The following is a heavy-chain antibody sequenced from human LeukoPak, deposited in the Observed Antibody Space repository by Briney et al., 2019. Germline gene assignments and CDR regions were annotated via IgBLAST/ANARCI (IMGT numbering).Heavy chain of an antibody. CDR3: ARTDIYNSGWFDY. CDR2: ISSSGSTI. CDR1: GFTFSSYE. D-gene: IGHD6-19*01. V-gene: IGHV3-48*03. Sequence: GGSLRLSCAASGFTFSSYEMNWVRQAPGKGLEWVSYISSSGSTIYYADSVKGRFTISRDNAKNSLYLQMNSLRAEDTAVYYCARTDIYNSGWFDYWGQGTLVTVSS. J-gene: IGHJ4*02.